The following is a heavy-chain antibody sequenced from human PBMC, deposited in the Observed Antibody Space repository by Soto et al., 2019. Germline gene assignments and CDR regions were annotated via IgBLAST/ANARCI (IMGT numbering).Heavy chain of an antibody. CDR1: VFTFSSYE. Sequence: PWWSLRLSCSASVFTFSSYEMNWVRQAPGKGLEWVSYISSSGSTIYYADSVKGRFTISRDNAKNSLYLQMNSLRAEDTAVYYCAREYSSGNDAFDIWGQGTMVTVSS. CDR3: AREYSSGNDAFDI. J-gene: IGHJ3*02. CDR2: ISSSGSTI. V-gene: IGHV3-48*03. D-gene: IGHD6-19*01.